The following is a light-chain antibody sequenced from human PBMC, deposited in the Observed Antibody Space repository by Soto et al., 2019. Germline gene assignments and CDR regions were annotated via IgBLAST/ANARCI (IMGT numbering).Light chain of an antibody. CDR1: SSDVGGYNY. CDR2: DVS. CDR3: TSYTTSSTLV. V-gene: IGLV2-14*01. Sequence: QSVLTQPASVSGSPGQSITISCTGTSSDVGGYNYVSWYQQYPGKAPKLMIYDVSNRPSGVSNRFSGSKSGNTASLTISGLKAEDEADYYCTSYTTSSTLVFGTGTKLTVL. J-gene: IGLJ1*01.